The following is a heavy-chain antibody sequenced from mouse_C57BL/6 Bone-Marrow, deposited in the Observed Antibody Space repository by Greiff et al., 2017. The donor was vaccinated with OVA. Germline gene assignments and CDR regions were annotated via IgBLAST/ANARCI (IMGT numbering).Heavy chain of an antibody. V-gene: IGHV5-6*01. J-gene: IGHJ2*01. CDR1: GFTFSSYG. CDR3: ARRIGGDYFDY. D-gene: IGHD3-1*01. CDR2: ISSGGSYT. Sequence: EVQLVESGGDLVKPGGSLKLSCAASGFTFSSYGMSWVRQTPDKRLEWVATISSGGSYTYYPDSVKGRFTISRDNAKNTLYLQMSSLKSEDTAMYYCARRIGGDYFDYWGQGTTLTVSS.